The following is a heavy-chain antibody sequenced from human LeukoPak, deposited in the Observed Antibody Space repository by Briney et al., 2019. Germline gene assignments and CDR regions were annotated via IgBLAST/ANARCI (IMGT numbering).Heavy chain of an antibody. CDR2: ISSSGSTI. D-gene: IGHD6-6*01. Sequence: PGGSLRLSCAASGFTFSDYYMSWIRQAPGKGLEWVSYISSSGSTIYYADSVKGRFTIYRDNAKNSLYLQMNSLRVEDTAVYYCARIEYSSPNDYWGQGTLVTVSS. J-gene: IGHJ4*02. CDR3: ARIEYSSPNDY. V-gene: IGHV3-11*04. CDR1: GFTFSDYY.